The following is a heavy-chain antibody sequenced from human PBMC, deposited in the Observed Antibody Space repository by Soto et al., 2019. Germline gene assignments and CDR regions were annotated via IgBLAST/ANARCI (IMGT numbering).Heavy chain of an antibody. V-gene: IGHV3-30-3*01. J-gene: IGHJ6*02. D-gene: IGHD4-17*01. CDR2: ISCDGSNK. CDR1: GLTFSSDA. Sequence: GGSLRVSCAACGLTFSSDAMHWVRQARGKGLEGVAVISCDGSNKYYADSVKGRFTISRDNSKNTLYLQMNSLRAEDTAVSYSARDLVYGDYLGDAAYYYVMDVLGPGSTVTVSS. CDR3: ARDLVYGDYLGDAAYYYVMDV.